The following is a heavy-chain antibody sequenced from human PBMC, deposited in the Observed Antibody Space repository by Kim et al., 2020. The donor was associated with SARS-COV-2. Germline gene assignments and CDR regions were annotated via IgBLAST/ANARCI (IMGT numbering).Heavy chain of an antibody. D-gene: IGHD3-3*01. CDR3: ARENHDFWRGSRWVFDY. V-gene: IGHV3-11*06. Sequence: SVVGRFTISRDNAKNSLYLQLNRLRGVDTAVYYCARENHDFWRGSRWVFDYWGQGTLVTVSS. J-gene: IGHJ4*02.